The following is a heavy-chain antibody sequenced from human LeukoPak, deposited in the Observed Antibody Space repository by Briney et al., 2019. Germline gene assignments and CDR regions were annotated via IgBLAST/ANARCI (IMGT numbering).Heavy chain of an antibody. J-gene: IGHJ4*02. D-gene: IGHD5-18*01. Sequence: ASVTVSFKASGYTFTGYYMHWVRQAPGQGLEWMGWINPNSGDTNYAQKFQGRVTMTRDTSINTAYMELSRLRSDDTAVYYCARDRSPAPGRSYGRGHFDYWGQGTLVTVSS. CDR1: GYTFTGYY. CDR2: INPNSGDT. CDR3: ARDRSPAPGRSYGRGHFDY. V-gene: IGHV1-2*02.